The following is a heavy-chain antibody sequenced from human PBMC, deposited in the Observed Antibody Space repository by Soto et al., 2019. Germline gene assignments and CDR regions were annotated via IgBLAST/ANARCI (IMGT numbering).Heavy chain of an antibody. CDR2: IKQDGSEK. Sequence: EVQLVESGGGLVQPGGSLRLSCAASGFTFSSYWMSWVSQAPGKGLEWVANIKQDGSEKYYVDSVKGRFTISRDNAKNSLYLQMNSLRAEDTAVYYCARDRGVLRYFDWLFPFHYWGQGTLVTVSS. V-gene: IGHV3-7*05. D-gene: IGHD3-9*01. CDR3: ARDRGVLRYFDWLFPFHY. J-gene: IGHJ4*02. CDR1: GFTFSSYW.